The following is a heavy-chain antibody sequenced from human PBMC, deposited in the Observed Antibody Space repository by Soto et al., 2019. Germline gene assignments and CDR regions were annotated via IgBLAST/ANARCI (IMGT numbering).Heavy chain of an antibody. CDR1: GDSMTSGGYY. V-gene: IGHV3-23*01. CDR3: AKVQTRYCSSTSCYTFDY. J-gene: IGHJ4*02. Sequence: ETLSLTCSVSGDSMTSGGYYWSWVRQSPGKGLEWVSAISGSGGSTYYADSVKGRFTISRDNSKNTLYLQMNSLRAEDTAVYYCAKVQTRYCSSTSCYTFDYWGQGTLVTVSS. CDR2: ISGSGGST. D-gene: IGHD2-2*02.